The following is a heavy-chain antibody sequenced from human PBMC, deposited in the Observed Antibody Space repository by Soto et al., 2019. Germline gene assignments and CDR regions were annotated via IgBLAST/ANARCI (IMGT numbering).Heavy chain of an antibody. CDR2: MNPNSGNT. D-gene: IGHD1-20*01. CDR3: ARGGYNWNDDLIGMDV. Sequence: ASVKVSCKASGYTFTSYDINWVRQATGQGLEWMGWMNPNSGNTGYAQKFQGRVTMTRNTSISTAYMELSSLRSEDTAVYYCARGGYNWNDDLIGMDVWGQGTTVTVSS. J-gene: IGHJ6*02. V-gene: IGHV1-8*01. CDR1: GYTFTSYD.